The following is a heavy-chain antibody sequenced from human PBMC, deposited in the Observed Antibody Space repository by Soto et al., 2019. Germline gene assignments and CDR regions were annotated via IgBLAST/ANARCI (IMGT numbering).Heavy chain of an antibody. J-gene: IGHJ5*02. CDR1: GGTFGSYA. CDR2: IIPIFGTA. D-gene: IGHD2-21*02. Sequence: SVKVSCKASGGTFGSYAISWVRQAPGQGLEWMGGIIPIFGTANYAQKFQGRVTITADESTSTAYMELSSLRSEDTAVYYCASEVETYCGGDCYEIWSDPWGQGTLVTVSS. V-gene: IGHV1-69*13. CDR3: ASEVETYCGGDCYEIWSDP.